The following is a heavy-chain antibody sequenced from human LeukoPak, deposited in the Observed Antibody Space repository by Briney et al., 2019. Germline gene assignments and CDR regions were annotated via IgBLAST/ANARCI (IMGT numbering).Heavy chain of an antibody. J-gene: IGHJ2*01. D-gene: IGHD1-14*01. CDR2: TGKKDKSYTT. CDR1: GFTFTDHC. Sequence: GGSLRLSCAASGFTFTDHCMVWVRQAPGKGLEWVGRTGKKDKSYTTEYAASVKGRFTISRDDSKNSVYLQMNNLKIEDTAVYYCATGGHYFGLWGRGTLVTVSS. V-gene: IGHV3-72*01. CDR3: ATGGHYFGL.